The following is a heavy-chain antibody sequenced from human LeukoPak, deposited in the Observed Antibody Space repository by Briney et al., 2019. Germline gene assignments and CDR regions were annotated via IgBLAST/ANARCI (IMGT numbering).Heavy chain of an antibody. D-gene: IGHD4-23*01. V-gene: IGHV1-8*01. CDR2: MNPNSGNT. CDR1: GYTFTSYD. CDR3: ARGNYGGNSANDY. J-gene: IGHJ4*02. Sequence: ASVKVSCKASGYTFTSYDINWVRQATGQGLEWMGWMNPNSGNTGYAQKFQGRVTMTRNTSISTAYMELRSLTSDDTAVYYCARGNYGGNSANDYWGQGTLVTVFS.